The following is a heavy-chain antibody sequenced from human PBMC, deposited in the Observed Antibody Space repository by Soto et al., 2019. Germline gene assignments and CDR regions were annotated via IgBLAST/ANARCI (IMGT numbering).Heavy chain of an antibody. CDR3: AAAPMIFSGTYYYYYGMDV. Sequence: ASVKVSCKASGFTFTSSAVQWVRQARGQRLEWIGWIVVGSGNTNYAQKFQERVTITRDMSTSTAYMELSSLRSEDTTVYYCAAAPMIFSGTYYYYYGMDVWGQGTTVTVSS. D-gene: IGHD3-3*01. CDR2: IVVGSGNT. CDR1: GFTFTSSA. J-gene: IGHJ6*02. V-gene: IGHV1-58*01.